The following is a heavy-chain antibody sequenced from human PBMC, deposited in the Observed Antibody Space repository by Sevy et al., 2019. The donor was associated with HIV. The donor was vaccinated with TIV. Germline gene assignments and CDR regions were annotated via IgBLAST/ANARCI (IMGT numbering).Heavy chain of an antibody. D-gene: IGHD6-19*01. Sequence: GGSLRLSCAASGFTFSSYRMNWVRQAPGKGLEWVSSISSSSSYIYYADSVKGRFTISRDNAKNSLYLQMNSLRAEDTAAYYCARAGVGRIAVAVPDYWGQGTLVTVSS. CDR3: ARAGVGRIAVAVPDY. CDR2: ISSSSSYI. V-gene: IGHV3-21*01. CDR1: GFTFSSYR. J-gene: IGHJ4*02.